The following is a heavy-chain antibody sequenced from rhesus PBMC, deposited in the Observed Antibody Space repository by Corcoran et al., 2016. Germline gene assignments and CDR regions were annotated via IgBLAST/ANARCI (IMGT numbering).Heavy chain of an antibody. CDR1: GFTFSSYW. J-gene: IGHJ6*01. CDR3: AKGGKIWTGYHYYGLDA. CDR2: INSGGGST. Sequence: EVQLVESGGGLAKPGGSLRLSCAASGFTFSSYWMNWVRQAPGKGLEWVSAINSGGGSTYYADSVKGRFTISRENSKNTLSLQMNSLRAEDTAVYYCAKGGKIWTGYHYYGLDAWGQGVVVTVSS. D-gene: IGHD3-3*01. V-gene: IGHV3S25*01.